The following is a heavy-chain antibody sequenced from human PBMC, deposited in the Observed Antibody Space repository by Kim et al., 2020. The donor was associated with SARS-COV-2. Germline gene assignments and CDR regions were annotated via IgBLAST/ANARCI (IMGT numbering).Heavy chain of an antibody. CDR2: IYYSGST. Sequence: SETLSLTCTVSGGSISSYYWSWIRQPPGKGLEWIGYIYYSGSTNYNPSLKSRVTISVDTSKNQFSLKLSSVTAADTAVYYCARDAVSYGDYYSTVWTSGAKGPRSPSP. CDR3: ARDAVSYGDYYSTVWTS. V-gene: IGHV4-59*01. CDR1: GGSISSYY. D-gene: IGHD5-18*01. J-gene: IGHJ6*02.